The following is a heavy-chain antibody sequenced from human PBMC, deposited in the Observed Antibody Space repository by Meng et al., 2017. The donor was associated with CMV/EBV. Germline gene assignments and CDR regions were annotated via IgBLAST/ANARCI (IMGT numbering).Heavy chain of an antibody. CDR1: GFTFSSYA. V-gene: IGHV3-23*03. D-gene: IGHD3-3*01. CDR3: AKGRYDFWSGYYEAY. Sequence: GESVKISCAASGFTFSSYAMSWVRQAPGKGLEWVSVIYSGGSSTYYADSVKGRFTISRDNSKNTLYLQMNSLRAEDTAVYYCAKGRYDFWSGYYEAYWGQGTLVTVSS. J-gene: IGHJ4*02. CDR2: IYSGGSST.